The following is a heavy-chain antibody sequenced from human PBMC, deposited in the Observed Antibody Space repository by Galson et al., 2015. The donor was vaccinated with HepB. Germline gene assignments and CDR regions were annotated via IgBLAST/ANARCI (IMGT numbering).Heavy chain of an antibody. V-gene: IGHV1-18*04. Sequence: SVKVSCKASGYTFTSYGISWVRQAPGQGLEWMGWISAYNGNTNYAQKLQGRVTMTTDTSTSTAYMELRSLRSDDTAVYYCARALLVVSKGYYFDYWGQGTLVTVSS. D-gene: IGHD3-22*01. CDR1: GYTFTSYG. J-gene: IGHJ4*02. CDR2: ISAYNGNT. CDR3: ARALLVVSKGYYFDY.